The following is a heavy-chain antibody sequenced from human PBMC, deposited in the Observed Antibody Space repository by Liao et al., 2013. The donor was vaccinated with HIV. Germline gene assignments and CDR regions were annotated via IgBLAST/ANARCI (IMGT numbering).Heavy chain of an antibody. CDR2: MYNIGTT. CDR3: ARDRYGDDTGYYFDN. CDR1: GGSISRSSYY. Sequence: QVQLQESGPGLVKPSETLTLICNVTGGSISRSSYYWGWIRQSPGKGLEWIGSMYNIGTTYYNPSLRGRATISVDTSSNQFSLNLNSVTAADTAFYYCARDRYGDDTGYYFDNWGQGTLVTVSS. V-gene: IGHV4-39*07. D-gene: IGHD2-21*01. J-gene: IGHJ4*02.